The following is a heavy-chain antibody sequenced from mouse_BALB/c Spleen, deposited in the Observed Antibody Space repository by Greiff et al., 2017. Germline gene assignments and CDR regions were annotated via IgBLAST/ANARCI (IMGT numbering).Heavy chain of an antibody. D-gene: IGHD6-1*01. CDR1: GYTFTDYA. J-gene: IGHJ4*01. CDR2: ISTYYGAA. V-gene: IGHV1S137*01. Sequence: QVQLLQSGAELVRPGVSVKLSCTGSGYTFTDYAMHWVKQSHAKSLEWIGVISTYYGAASSNQKFRGKATMTVDKSSSPAYMERARMTSEDSASYYGERGATGSAMEDWGEGNSVTVSS. CDR3: ERGATGSAMED.